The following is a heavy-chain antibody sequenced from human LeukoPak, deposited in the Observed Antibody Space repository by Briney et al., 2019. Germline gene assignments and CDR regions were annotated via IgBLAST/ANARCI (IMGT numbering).Heavy chain of an antibody. J-gene: IGHJ4*02. CDR3: AREKAYDSSGYYYNY. CDR2: ISAYNGNT. Sequence: ASVKVTCKASGYTFTSYGISWVRQAPGQGLEWMGWISAYNGNTNYAQKLQGRVTMTTDTSTSTAYMELRSLRSDDTAVYYCAREKAYDSSGYYYNYWGQGTLVTVSS. CDR1: GYTFTSYG. V-gene: IGHV1-18*01. D-gene: IGHD3-22*01.